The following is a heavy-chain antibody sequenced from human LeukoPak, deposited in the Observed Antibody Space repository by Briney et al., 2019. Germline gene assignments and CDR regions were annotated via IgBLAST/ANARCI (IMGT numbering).Heavy chain of an antibody. D-gene: IGHD4-17*01. J-gene: IGHJ4*02. V-gene: IGHV3-23*01. CDR2: ISGSGGRT. CDR1: GLTFSSYG. Sequence: GGTLRLSCAASGLTFSSYGMSWVRQAPGKGLEWVSAISGSGGRTYYADSVKGRFTISRDNSKNMLYLQMDSLRAEDTAVYYCARGDYGDYLFDYWGQGTLVTVSS. CDR3: ARGDYGDYLFDY.